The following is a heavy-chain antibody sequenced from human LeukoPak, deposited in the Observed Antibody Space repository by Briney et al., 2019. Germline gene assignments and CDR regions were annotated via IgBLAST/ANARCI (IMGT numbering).Heavy chain of an antibody. J-gene: IGHJ4*02. Sequence: HPGGSLRLSCAASGFAFSSYARSWVRQAPGKGLEWVSAISGSGGSTYYPDSVKGRFTISRDNSKNTLYLQMNSLRDEDTAVYYCAKDLGDYGSRSPNGGYWGQGTLVTVSS. CDR3: AKDLGDYGSRSPNGGY. D-gene: IGHD3-10*01. CDR1: GFAFSSYA. V-gene: IGHV3-23*01. CDR2: ISGSGGST.